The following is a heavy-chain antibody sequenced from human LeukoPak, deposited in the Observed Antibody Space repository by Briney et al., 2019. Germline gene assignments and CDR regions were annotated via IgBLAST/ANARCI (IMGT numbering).Heavy chain of an antibody. Sequence: SETLSLTCTVSGGSISSYYWSWIRQPPGKGLEWIGYIYYSGSTNYNPSLKSRVTISVDTSKNQFSLKLSSVTAADTAVYYCAGADYVWGSYRSNYFDYWGQGTLVTVSS. CDR2: IYYSGST. D-gene: IGHD3-16*02. J-gene: IGHJ4*02. CDR3: AGADYVWGSYRSNYFDY. CDR1: GGSISSYY. V-gene: IGHV4-59*01.